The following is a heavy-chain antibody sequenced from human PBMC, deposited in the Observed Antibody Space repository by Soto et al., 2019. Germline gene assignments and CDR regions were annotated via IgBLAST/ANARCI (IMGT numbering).Heavy chain of an antibody. V-gene: IGHV5-51*01. CDR3: ASYVDTAMVTPSYFDY. J-gene: IGHJ4*02. CDR2: IYPGDSDT. Sequence: GESLKISCQGSGYSFTSYWIGWVRQMPGKGLEWMGIIYPGDSDTRYSPSFQGQVTISADKSISTAYLQWSSLKASDTAMYYCASYVDTAMVTPSYFDYWGQGTLVTVSS. CDR1: GYSFTSYW. D-gene: IGHD5-18*01.